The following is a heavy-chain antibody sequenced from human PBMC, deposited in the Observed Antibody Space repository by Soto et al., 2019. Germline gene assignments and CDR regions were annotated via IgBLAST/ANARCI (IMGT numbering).Heavy chain of an antibody. Sequence: SETLSLTCTVSGGSVSSSNYYWNWIRQPPGKRLEWIGYMHYSGSTNYNPSLKSRVTISVDTSKNQFSLKLSSVTAADTAVYYCASWYSSTWSNFDHWGQGILVTVSS. D-gene: IGHD6-13*01. J-gene: IGHJ4*02. V-gene: IGHV4-61*01. CDR3: ASWYSSTWSNFDH. CDR1: GGSVSSSNYY. CDR2: MHYSGST.